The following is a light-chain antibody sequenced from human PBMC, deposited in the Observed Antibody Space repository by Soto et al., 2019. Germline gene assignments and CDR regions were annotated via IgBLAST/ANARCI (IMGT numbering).Light chain of an antibody. CDR3: QQYETSPWT. CDR2: GAS. Sequence: IVFSQSPCTLSFSPGERATLSCRASQSVYSSYLAWYQQKPGQAPRLLIYGASSRATGIPDRFSGSGSGTDFTLTINRLEPEDFAVYCCQQYETSPWTFGQGTKVDIK. CDR1: QSVYSSY. J-gene: IGKJ1*01. V-gene: IGKV3-20*01.